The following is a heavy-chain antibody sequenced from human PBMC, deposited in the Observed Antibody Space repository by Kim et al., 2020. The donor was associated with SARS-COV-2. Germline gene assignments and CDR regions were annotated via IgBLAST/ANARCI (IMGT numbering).Heavy chain of an antibody. CDR3: AKDAAAGTEVEGWFDP. J-gene: IGHJ5*02. V-gene: IGHV3-9*01. CDR1: GFTFDDYA. Sequence: GGSLRLSCAASGFTFDDYAMHWVRQAPGKGLEWVSGISWNSGSIGYADSVKGRFTISRDNAKNSLYLQMNSLRAEDTALYYCAKDAAAGTEVEGWFDPWGQGTLVTVSS. CDR2: ISWNSGSI. D-gene: IGHD6-13*01.